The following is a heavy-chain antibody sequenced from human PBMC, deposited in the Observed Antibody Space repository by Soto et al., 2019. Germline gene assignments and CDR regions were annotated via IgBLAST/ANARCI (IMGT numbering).Heavy chain of an antibody. D-gene: IGHD2-15*01. CDR2: IHYSGST. CDR3: GREYCSGGSCYRDVFDI. V-gene: IGHV4-59*01. Sequence: SETLSLTCSVSGGSISSYYWSWIRQPPGKGLEWIGYIHYSGSTNCNPSLKSRVTISVDTSKNQFSLKLSSVTAADTAVYYCGREYCSGGSCYRDVFDIWGQGTMVTVSS. CDR1: GGSISSYY. J-gene: IGHJ3*02.